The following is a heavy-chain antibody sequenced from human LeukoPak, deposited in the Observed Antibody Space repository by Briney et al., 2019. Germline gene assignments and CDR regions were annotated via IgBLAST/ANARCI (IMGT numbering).Heavy chain of an antibody. CDR3: ARFTPQGYGWGGYNRFDP. J-gene: IGHJ5*02. CDR2: IYYSGRT. Sequence: SETLSLTCTVSGGSMYSGSYYWSWIRQPAGQGLEWIGYIYYSGRTNYNPSLKSRVTISVDTSKNQFSLDLTSVTAADTAVYYCARFTPQGYGWGGYNRFDPWGQGTLVTVSS. D-gene: IGHD5-24*01. CDR1: GGSMYSGSYY. V-gene: IGHV4-61*10.